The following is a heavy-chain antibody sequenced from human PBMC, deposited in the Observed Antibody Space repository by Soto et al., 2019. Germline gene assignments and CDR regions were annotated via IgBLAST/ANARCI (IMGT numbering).Heavy chain of an antibody. J-gene: IGHJ6*02. D-gene: IGHD1-7*01. Sequence: SETLSLTCTVSGGSISSYYWSWIRQPAGKGLEWIGRIYTSGSTNYNPSLKSRVTMSVDTSKNQFSLKLSSVTAADTAVYYCARGWNSVAYYYYGMDVWGQGTTVTVSS. CDR1: GGSISSYY. V-gene: IGHV4-4*07. CDR3: ARGWNSVAYYYYGMDV. CDR2: IYTSGST.